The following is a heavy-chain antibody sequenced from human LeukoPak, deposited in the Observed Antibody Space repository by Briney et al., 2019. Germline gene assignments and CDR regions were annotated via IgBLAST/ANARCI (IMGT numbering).Heavy chain of an antibody. D-gene: IGHD3-3*01. J-gene: IGHJ6*02. CDR3: ARDYDFWSGYHSYGMDV. Sequence: GGSLRLSCAASGFTFSSYAMHWVRQAPGKGLEWVAVISYDGSNKYYADSVKGRFTISRDNSKNTLYLQMNSLRAEDTAVYYCARDYDFWSGYHSYGMDVWGQGTTVTVSS. V-gene: IGHV3-30-3*01. CDR1: GFTFSSYA. CDR2: ISYDGSNK.